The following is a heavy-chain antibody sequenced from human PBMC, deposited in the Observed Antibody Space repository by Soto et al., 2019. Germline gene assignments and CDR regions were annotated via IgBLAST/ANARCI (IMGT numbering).Heavy chain of an antibody. J-gene: IGHJ4*02. CDR3: ARGGQDFWSGPFDY. D-gene: IGHD3-3*01. CDR2: IDNSGST. CDR1: GGSISNYF. V-gene: IGHV4-4*07. Sequence: SSETLSLTCTVSGGSISNYFCNWIRQPAGKGLEWIGRIDNSGSTNYNPSLKSRITMSADTSRNQFSLKLNSVTAADTAVYYCARGGQDFWSGPFDYWGQGALVTGSS.